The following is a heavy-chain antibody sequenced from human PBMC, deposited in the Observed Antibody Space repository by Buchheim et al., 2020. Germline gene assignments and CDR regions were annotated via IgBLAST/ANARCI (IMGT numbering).Heavy chain of an antibody. CDR3: ARGGIRWAYYYDSSGSAIFY. J-gene: IGHJ4*02. CDR1: GFTFSSYG. V-gene: IGHV3-30*03. D-gene: IGHD3-22*01. Sequence: QVQLVESGGGVVQPGRSLRLSCAASGFTFSSYGMHWVRQAPGKGLEWVAVISYDGSNKYYADSVKGRFTISRDNSKNTLYLQMNSLRAEDTAVYYCARGGIRWAYYYDSSGSAIFYWGQGTL. CDR2: ISYDGSNK.